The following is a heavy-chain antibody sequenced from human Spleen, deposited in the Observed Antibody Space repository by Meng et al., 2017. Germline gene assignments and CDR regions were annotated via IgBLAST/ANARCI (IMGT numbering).Heavy chain of an antibody. V-gene: IGHV1-46*03. CDR3: ASYGDFAFLGF. CDR1: GYTFTKYY. J-gene: IGHJ4*02. CDR2: INPSDGIT. D-gene: IGHD4-17*01. Sequence: QVQLVQSGAEGKKPGAAVKVSCKASGYTFTKYYMHWVRQAPGQGLEWMGMINPSDGITNFAQRFQGKVIMTRDMSTSTVYMELAGLRSEDTAVYYCASYGDFAFLGFWGQGTLVTVS.